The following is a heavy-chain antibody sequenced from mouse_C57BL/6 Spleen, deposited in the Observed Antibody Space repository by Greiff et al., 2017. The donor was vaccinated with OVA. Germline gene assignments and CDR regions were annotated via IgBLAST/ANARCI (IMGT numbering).Heavy chain of an antibody. D-gene: IGHD2-4*01. CDR3: ARHGGLRYLDV. CDR2: ISGGGGNT. V-gene: IGHV5-9*01. Sequence: EVMLVESGGGLVKPGGSLKLSCAASGFTFSSYTMSWVRQTPEKRLEWVATISGGGGNTSYPYSVKGGFTISSANAKNTLYLQMRSLRSEDTALYYCARHGGLRYLDVWGTGTTVTVSS. CDR1: GFTFSSYT. J-gene: IGHJ1*03.